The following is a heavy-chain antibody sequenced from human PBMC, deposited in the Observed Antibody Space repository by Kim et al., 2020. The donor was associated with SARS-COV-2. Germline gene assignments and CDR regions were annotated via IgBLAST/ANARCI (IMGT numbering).Heavy chain of an antibody. Sequence: TYTPSLKSRVTISVDTSKNQFSLKLSSVTAADTAVYYCARQEGGSSWYYWGQGTLVTVSS. CDR3: ARQEGGSSWYY. D-gene: IGHD6-13*01. V-gene: IGHV4-59*08. J-gene: IGHJ4*02.